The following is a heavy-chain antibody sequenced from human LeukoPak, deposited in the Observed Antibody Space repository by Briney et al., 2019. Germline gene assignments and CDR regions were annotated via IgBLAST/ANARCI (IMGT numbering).Heavy chain of an antibody. V-gene: IGHV4-31*03. CDR1: GGSISSGGYY. J-gene: IGHJ5*02. Sequence: KPSQTLSLTCTVSGGSISSGGYYWSWIRQHPGKGLEWIGYIYYSGSTYYNPSLKSRVTISVDTSKNQLSLKLSSVTAADTAVYYCARGGELMVRGRLSWFDPWGQGTLVTVSS. D-gene: IGHD3-10*01. CDR3: ARGGELMVRGRLSWFDP. CDR2: IYYSGST.